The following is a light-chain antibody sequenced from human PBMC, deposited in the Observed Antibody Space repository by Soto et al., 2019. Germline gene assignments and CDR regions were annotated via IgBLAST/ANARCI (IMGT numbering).Light chain of an antibody. V-gene: IGKV3-11*01. J-gene: IGKJ2*01. CDR2: DAS. CDR1: PSVSSY. CDR3: HKRSNGPRERYT. Sequence: EIVLTQSPATLSLSPGERATLSSRSSPSVSSYLAWYQQKPGQAPRLLIYDASNRATGIPARFSGSGSGTAFTLTISSPEPEDFAVYDCHKRSNGPRERYTFGQGTKRE.